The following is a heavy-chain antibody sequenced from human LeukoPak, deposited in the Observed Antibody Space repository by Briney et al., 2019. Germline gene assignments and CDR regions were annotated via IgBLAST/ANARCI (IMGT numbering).Heavy chain of an antibody. V-gene: IGHV1-46*01. CDR2: INPSGGST. Sequence: ASVKVSCKASGYTFTSYYMHWVRQAPGQGLEWMGIINPSGGSTSYAQKFQGRVTMTRDTSTSTVYMELSSLGSEDTAVYYCARDSLGYCSGGSCYPLLLGMDVWGQGTTVTVSS. CDR3: ARDSLGYCSGGSCYPLLLGMDV. J-gene: IGHJ6*02. CDR1: GYTFTSYY. D-gene: IGHD2-15*01.